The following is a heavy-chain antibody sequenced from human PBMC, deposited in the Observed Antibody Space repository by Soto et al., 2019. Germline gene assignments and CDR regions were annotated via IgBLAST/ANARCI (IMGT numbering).Heavy chain of an antibody. V-gene: IGHV1-18*01. CDR3: ARDFYATVGYSSTWYDTFDI. CDR2: SSTFNSDT. J-gene: IGHJ3*02. Sequence: GASVKVSCKASGYTFSSYGISWVRQAPGQGLEWMGWSSTFNSDTNYAQKLQGRVIMTTDTSTRTAYMELRSLRSDDTAVYYCARDFYATVGYSSTWYDTFDIWGQGTMVTVSS. D-gene: IGHD6-19*01. CDR1: GYTFSSYG.